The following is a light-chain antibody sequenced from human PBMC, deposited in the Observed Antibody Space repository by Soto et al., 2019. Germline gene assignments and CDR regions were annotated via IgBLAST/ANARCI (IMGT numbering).Light chain of an antibody. CDR2: WAS. CDR3: QQYYSTPYT. V-gene: IGKV4-1*01. CDR1: QSVLYSSNNKNY. J-gene: IGKJ2*01. Sequence: DIVMTQSPDSLAVSLGERATINCNSSQSVLYSSNNKNYLAWYQQKQGQPPKLLIYWASTRESGVPDRFSGSGSGTDFTLTLSRLQAEDVAVYYCQQYYSTPYTFGQGTKLEIK.